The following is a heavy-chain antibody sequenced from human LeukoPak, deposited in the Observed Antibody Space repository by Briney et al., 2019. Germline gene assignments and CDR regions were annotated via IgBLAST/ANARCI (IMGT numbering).Heavy chain of an antibody. CDR3: AKGHLGHDY. V-gene: IGHV3-23*01. J-gene: IGHJ4*02. Sequence: GGSLRLSCEASGLTFSSYSMSWVRQAPGKGLEWVSGISGSGGSTYYADSVKGRFTISRDNSRNILYLQMNSLRSEDTALYYCAKGHLGHDYWGQGTLVTVSS. CDR2: ISGSGGST. CDR1: GLTFSSYS.